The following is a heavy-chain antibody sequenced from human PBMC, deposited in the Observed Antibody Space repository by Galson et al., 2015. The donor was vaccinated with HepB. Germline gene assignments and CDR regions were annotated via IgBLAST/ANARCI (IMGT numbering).Heavy chain of an antibody. D-gene: IGHD3-10*01. J-gene: IGHJ5*02. Sequence: QSGAEVKKPGESLKISCKGSGYSFTSYWIGWVRQMPGKGLEWMGIIYPGDSDTRYSPSFQGQVTISADKSISTAYLQWSSLKASDTAVYYCARPGRITMVRGVITTGVDPWGQGTLVTVSS. CDR2: IYPGDSDT. CDR1: GYSFTSYW. CDR3: ARPGRITMVRGVITTGVDP. V-gene: IGHV5-51*01.